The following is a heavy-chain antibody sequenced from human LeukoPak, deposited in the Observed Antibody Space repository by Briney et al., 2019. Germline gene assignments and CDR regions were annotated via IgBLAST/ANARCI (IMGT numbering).Heavy chain of an antibody. J-gene: IGHJ4*02. CDR1: GGTFSSYA. D-gene: IGHD1-26*01. CDR3: ARDRGIVGATFDY. Sequence: SVEVSCKASGGTFSSYAISWVRQAPGQGLEWMGGIIPIFGTANYAQKFQGRVTITAGESTSTAYMELSSLRSEDTAVYYCARDRGIVGATFDYWGQGTLVTVSS. CDR2: IIPIFGTA. V-gene: IGHV1-69*13.